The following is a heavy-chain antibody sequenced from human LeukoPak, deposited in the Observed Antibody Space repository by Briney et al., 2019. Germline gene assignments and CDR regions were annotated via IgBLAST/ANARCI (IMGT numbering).Heavy chain of an antibody. CDR2: IYYSGTT. CDR3: ARFPYYYSSGPRYAFDI. Sequence: SETLSLTCTVSGGSISSSSPYWGWIRQPPGTGLEWIGSIYYSGTTYYNPSLKGRVTISVDTSKNQFSLKLSSVTAADTAVYYCARFPYYYSSGPRYAFDIWGQGTMVTVSS. J-gene: IGHJ3*02. CDR1: GGSISSSSPY. V-gene: IGHV4-39*01. D-gene: IGHD3-10*01.